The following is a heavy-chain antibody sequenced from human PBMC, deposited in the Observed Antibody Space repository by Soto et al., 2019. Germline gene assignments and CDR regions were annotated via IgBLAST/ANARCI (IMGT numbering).Heavy chain of an antibody. CDR2: MNPNSGNT. D-gene: IGHD1-20*01. J-gene: IGHJ5*01. CDR1: GYSFSDYD. V-gene: IGHV1-8*01. Sequence: SSVEVTCKASGYSFSDYDINWVRQATGQGPEWMGWMNPNSGNTGYAQKFQGRVTMTRNTSINTAYMELSSLGSEDTAVYYCASYNSYNWNAEGWFDSGGQGCFVTVSS. CDR3: ASYNSYNWNAEGWFDS.